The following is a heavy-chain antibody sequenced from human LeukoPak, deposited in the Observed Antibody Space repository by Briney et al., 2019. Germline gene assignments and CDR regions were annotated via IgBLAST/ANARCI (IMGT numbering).Heavy chain of an antibody. V-gene: IGHV3-66*01. CDR2: IYSGGST. CDR1: GLTVSSNY. CDR3: ARDVTVTTGPLLGY. Sequence: GGSLRLSCAASGLTVSSNYMSWVRQAPGKGLEWVSVIYSGGSTYYADSVKGRFTISRDNSKNTLYLQMNSLRAEDTAVYYCARDVTVTTGPLLGYWGQGTLVTVSS. J-gene: IGHJ4*02. D-gene: IGHD4-17*01.